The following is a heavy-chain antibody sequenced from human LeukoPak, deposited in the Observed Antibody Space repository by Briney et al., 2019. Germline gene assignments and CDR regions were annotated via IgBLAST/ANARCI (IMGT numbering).Heavy chain of an antibody. D-gene: IGHD3-22*01. CDR3: ARRGDSGGYYYFDY. V-gene: IGHV4-39*01. J-gene: IGHJ4*02. Sequence: SETLSLTCTVSGGSISSSSYYWGWVRQPPGKGLEWIGSISYSGSTYDNPSLKSRVTISVDTSKNQFSLKLSSVTAADTAVYYCARRGDSGGYYYFDYWGQGTLVTVSS. CDR2: ISYSGST. CDR1: GGSISSSSYY.